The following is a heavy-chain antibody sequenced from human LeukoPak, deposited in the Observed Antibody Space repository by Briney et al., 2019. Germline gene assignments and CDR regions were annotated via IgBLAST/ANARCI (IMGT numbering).Heavy chain of an antibody. J-gene: IGHJ4*02. D-gene: IGHD4-17*01. Sequence: SETLSLTCTVSGGSISSGSYYWGWIRQPPGKGLEWIGSIYYSGTAYYNPSLKSRVTISMDTSKNRFSLKVDSVTAADTAVYYCARHGGDYPQRYFHYWGQGTLVTVSS. CDR2: IYYSGTA. V-gene: IGHV4-39*01. CDR3: ARHGGDYPQRYFHY. CDR1: GGSISSGSYY.